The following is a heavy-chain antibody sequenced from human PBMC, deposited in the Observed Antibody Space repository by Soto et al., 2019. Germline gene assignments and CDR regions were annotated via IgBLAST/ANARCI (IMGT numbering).Heavy chain of an antibody. CDR3: AKLVGGVKAIGAHGKWFDP. CDR1: GFMFSSYG. D-gene: IGHD3-3*01. V-gene: IGHV3-30*18. Sequence: GGSLRLSCAASGFMFSSYGMHWIRQAPGKGLEWVAVISHDGINNYYGDSVKGRCTVSRDNSNNTMFLQIDSLRPEDTAVYYCAKLVGGVKAIGAHGKWFDPWGQGTLATASS. J-gene: IGHJ5*02. CDR2: ISHDGINN.